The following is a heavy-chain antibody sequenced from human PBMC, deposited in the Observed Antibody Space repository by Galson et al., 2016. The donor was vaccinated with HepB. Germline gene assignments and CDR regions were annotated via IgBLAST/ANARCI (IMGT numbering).Heavy chain of an antibody. Sequence: TLSLTCTVSRGSIGKGGYYWSWIRQHPGKGLEWIGNIYYNESTYCNPSLKSRVSISADTSKNQFSLKLDSVTAADTAVYYCARDFTLGRYSSFDYWGQGTLVTVSS. CDR3: ARDFTLGRYSSFDY. V-gene: IGHV4-31*03. CDR2: IYYNEST. J-gene: IGHJ4*02. CDR1: RGSIGKGGYY. D-gene: IGHD1-26*01.